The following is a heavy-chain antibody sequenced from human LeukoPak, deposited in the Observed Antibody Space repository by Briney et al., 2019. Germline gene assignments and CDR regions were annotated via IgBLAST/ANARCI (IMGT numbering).Heavy chain of an antibody. Sequence: GGSLRLSCAASGFTFSSYWMSWVRQASGKGLEWEANIKQDGSEKYYVDSVKGRFTISRDNAKNSLYLQMNSLRAEDTAVYYCARAGGGSSWLYYLDYWGQGTLVTVSS. J-gene: IGHJ4*02. D-gene: IGHD6-13*01. CDR3: ARAGGGSSWLYYLDY. CDR1: GFTFSSYW. V-gene: IGHV3-7*01. CDR2: IKQDGSEK.